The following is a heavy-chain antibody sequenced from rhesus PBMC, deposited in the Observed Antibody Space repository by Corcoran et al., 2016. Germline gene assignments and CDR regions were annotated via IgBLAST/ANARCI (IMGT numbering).Heavy chain of an antibody. D-gene: IGHD6-31*01. J-gene: IGHJ1*01. Sequence: QVQLQESGPGLVKPSETLSPTCAVSGGSISSGYYYWSWIRQPPGKGLEWIGYITYSGGTSYNPSLKSRVTISRDTSKNQFSLRLSSVTAADTAVYYCARDPSSGWYRYFEFWGQGALVTVSS. CDR1: GGSISSGYYY. CDR2: ITYSGGT. V-gene: IGHV4-122*02. CDR3: ARDPSSGWYRYFEF.